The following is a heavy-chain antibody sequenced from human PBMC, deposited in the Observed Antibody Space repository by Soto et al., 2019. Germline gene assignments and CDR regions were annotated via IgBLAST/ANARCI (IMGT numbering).Heavy chain of an antibody. D-gene: IGHD2-21*02. Sequence: QGQLVESGGGVVQPGTSLRLSCGASGFAFNGYGMHWVRQAPGKGLEWVAAISYDGQNRYYADSMSGRITISRDNSKNTLVLEMNGVRAEDRGVYYCAKGNLAAVTAGIGNGRGVWGRGTPVPVSS. CDR2: ISYDGQNR. CDR1: GFAFNGYG. CDR3: AKGNLAAVTAGIGNGRGV. V-gene: IGHV3-30*18. J-gene: IGHJ6*04.